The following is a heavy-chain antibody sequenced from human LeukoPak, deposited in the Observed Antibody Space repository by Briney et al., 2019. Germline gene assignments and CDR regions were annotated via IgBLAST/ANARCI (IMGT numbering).Heavy chain of an antibody. J-gene: IGHJ4*02. Sequence: ASVKVSCKASGGTFSSYAISWVRQAPGQGLEWMGGIIPIFGTANYAQKFQGRVTMTRDTSTSTVYMELSSLRSEDTAVYYCARFTNYDSSGYYYEYYFDYWGQGTLVTVSS. V-gene: IGHV1-69*05. CDR2: IIPIFGTA. CDR1: GGTFSSYA. CDR3: ARFTNYDSSGYYYEYYFDY. D-gene: IGHD3-22*01.